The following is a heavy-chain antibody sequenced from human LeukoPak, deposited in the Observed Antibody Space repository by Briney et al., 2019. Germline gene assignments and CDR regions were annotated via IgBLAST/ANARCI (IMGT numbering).Heavy chain of an antibody. CDR3: ARAPYYYTSSGYYLDY. D-gene: IGHD3-22*01. V-gene: IGHV4-34*01. Sequence: PSETLSLTCAVYGGSFSGYYWSWIRPPPGKGREWIGETNHSGSTNYNPSLKSRVTISVDTSKNQFSLKLSSVTAADTAVYYCARAPYYYTSSGYYLDYWGQGTLVTVSS. J-gene: IGHJ4*02. CDR2: TNHSGST. CDR1: GGSFSGYY.